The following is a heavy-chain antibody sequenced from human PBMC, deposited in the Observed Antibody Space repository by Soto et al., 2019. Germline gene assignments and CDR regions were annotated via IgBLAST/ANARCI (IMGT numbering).Heavy chain of an antibody. V-gene: IGHV4-59*08. Sequence: QVQLQESGPGLLKPSETLSLTCTVSYASINNYHWTWIRQPPGKGLEWIAYVYYTGTTNFNPSLKSVGTIAMDISKNQSSLKLTSVTAADTAVYYCATLRGLGEVSPYFDSGGQGPMVTVSS. D-gene: IGHD3-10*01. CDR3: ATLRGLGEVSPYFDS. J-gene: IGHJ4*02. CDR1: YASINNYH. CDR2: VYYTGTT.